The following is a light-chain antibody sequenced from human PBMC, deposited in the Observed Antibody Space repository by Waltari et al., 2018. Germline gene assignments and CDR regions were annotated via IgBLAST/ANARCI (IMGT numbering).Light chain of an antibody. CDR2: EDT. CDR1: ELPRKY. J-gene: IGLJ1*01. CDR3: YSSDSTGLRV. Sequence: YELTQPPSVSVSPGQTARITCSGHELPRKYAYWFQQKSGQAPRLVMDEDTKRPSGIPEGCSGSSSGTVATLTISGAQVDDEADYYCYSSDSTGLRVFGGGTTVVVL. V-gene: IGLV3-10*01.